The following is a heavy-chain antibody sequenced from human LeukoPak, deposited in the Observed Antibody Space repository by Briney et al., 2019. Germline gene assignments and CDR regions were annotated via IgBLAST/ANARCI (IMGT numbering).Heavy chain of an antibody. CDR1: GGSISSSSYY. D-gene: IGHD4-17*01. Sequence: SETLSLTCTVSGGSISSSSYYWGWIRQPPGKGLEWIGSFYYSGSTYYNPSLKSRVTISVDTSKNQFSLKLSSVTAADTAVYYCASNYGDYVYWGQGTLVTVSS. V-gene: IGHV4-39*07. J-gene: IGHJ4*02. CDR3: ASNYGDYVY. CDR2: FYYSGST.